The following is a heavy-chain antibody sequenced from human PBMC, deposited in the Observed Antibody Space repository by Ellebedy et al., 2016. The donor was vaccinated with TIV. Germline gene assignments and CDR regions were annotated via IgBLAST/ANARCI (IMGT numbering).Heavy chain of an antibody. CDR1: GGSISSSNW. V-gene: IGHV4-4*02. CDR2: IFDTGST. Sequence: SETLSLTCAVSGGSISSSNWWSWVHQPPGKGLEWIGNIFDTGSTYYNPSLKSRVTISVDTSENQFSLKLSSVTAADTAVYYCARSLLIFTFDKCYFDLWGRGTLVTVSS. J-gene: IGHJ2*01. CDR3: ARSLLIFTFDKCYFDL. D-gene: IGHD3/OR15-3a*01.